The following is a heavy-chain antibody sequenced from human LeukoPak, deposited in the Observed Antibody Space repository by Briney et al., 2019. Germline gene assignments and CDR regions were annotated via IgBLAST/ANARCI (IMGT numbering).Heavy chain of an antibody. D-gene: IGHD6-19*01. Sequence: GGSLRLSCAASGFTFTTYWMHWVRQAPGKGLVWVSHINSDGSITSYADSVKGRFTISGDNAKNTLYLQMNSLRAEDTAVYYCAREESSRFDYWGQGTLVTVSS. CDR1: GFTFTTYW. J-gene: IGHJ4*02. CDR2: INSDGSIT. CDR3: AREESSRFDY. V-gene: IGHV3-74*01.